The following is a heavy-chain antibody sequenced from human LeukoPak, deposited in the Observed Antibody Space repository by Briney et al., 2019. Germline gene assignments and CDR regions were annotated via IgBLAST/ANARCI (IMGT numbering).Heavy chain of an antibody. V-gene: IGHV1-8*01. D-gene: IGHD1-26*01. CDR1: GYTFTSYD. CDR3: ARAPDYSGSYLDH. CDR2: MNPNSGIT. Sequence: ASVKVSCKASGYTFTSYDINWVRQATGQGLEWMGWMNPNSGITGYAQKFQGRVTMTRNTSISTAYMELSSLRSEDTAVYYCARAPDYSGSYLDHWGQGTLVTVSS. J-gene: IGHJ4*02.